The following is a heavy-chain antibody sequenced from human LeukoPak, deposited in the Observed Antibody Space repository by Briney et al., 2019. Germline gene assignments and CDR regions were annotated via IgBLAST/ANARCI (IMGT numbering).Heavy chain of an antibody. CDR1: GGSISSYY. D-gene: IGHD3-10*01. J-gene: IGHJ4*02. Sequence: SETLSLTCTVSGGSISSYYWSWIRQPPGKGLEWIGYIYYSGSTNHNPSLKSRVTISVDTSKNQFSLKLSSVTAADTAVYYCARHEAKSGKFDYWGQGTLVTVSS. V-gene: IGHV4-59*08. CDR2: IYYSGST. CDR3: ARHEAKSGKFDY.